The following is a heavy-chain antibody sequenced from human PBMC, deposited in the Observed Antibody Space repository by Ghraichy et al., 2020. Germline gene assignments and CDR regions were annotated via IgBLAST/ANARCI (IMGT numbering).Heavy chain of an antibody. J-gene: IGHJ4*02. V-gene: IGHV3-30*04. D-gene: IGHD5-18*01. CDR2: ISYDGSNK. Sequence: GESLNISCAASGFTFSSYAMHWVRQAPGKGLEWMTVISYDGSNKYCADSVKGRFTISRDNSKNTLYLQMNSLRAEDTAVYYCARDGYKYGPQSYCDYWGQGTLLTVSS. CDR3: ARDGYKYGPQSYCDY. CDR1: GFTFSSYA.